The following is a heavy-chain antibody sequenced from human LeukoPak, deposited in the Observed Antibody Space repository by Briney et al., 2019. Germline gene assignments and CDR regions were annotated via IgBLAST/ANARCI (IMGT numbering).Heavy chain of an antibody. V-gene: IGHV1-18*01. CDR3: ARDRCSSTSCPSYYYYYGMDV. Sequence: GASVKVSRKASGYTFTSYGISWVRQAPGQGLEGMGWISAYNGNTNYAQKLQGRVTMTTDTSTSTAYMELRSLRSDDTAVYYCARDRCSSTSCPSYYYYYGMDVWGQGTTVTVSS. D-gene: IGHD2-2*01. J-gene: IGHJ6*02. CDR2: ISAYNGNT. CDR1: GYTFTSYG.